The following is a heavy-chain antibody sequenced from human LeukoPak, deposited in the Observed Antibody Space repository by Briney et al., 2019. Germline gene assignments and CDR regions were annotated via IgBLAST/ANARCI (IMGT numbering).Heavy chain of an antibody. CDR3: AKDRGCSSTSCYGDYYGMDV. J-gene: IGHJ6*02. D-gene: IGHD2-2*01. CDR1: GFTFSNYA. V-gene: IGHV3-30*18. Sequence: GGSLRLSCAASGFTFSNYAMTWVRRAPGKGLEWVAVISYDGSKKFYADSGKGRFTISRDNSKNTLYLQMNSLRAEDTAVYYCAKDRGCSSTSCYGDYYGMDVWGQGTTVTVSS. CDR2: ISYDGSKK.